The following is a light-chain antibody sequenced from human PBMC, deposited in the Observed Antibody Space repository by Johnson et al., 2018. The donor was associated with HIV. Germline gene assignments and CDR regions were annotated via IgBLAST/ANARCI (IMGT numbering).Light chain of an antibody. CDR3: GTWDSSLSAYV. CDR1: NSNIGNNF. V-gene: IGLV1-51*02. J-gene: IGLJ1*01. Sequence: QSVLTQPPSVSAAPGQKVTISCSEINSNIGNNFVSWYQQLPRTAPKLLIYENNKRPSGIPDRFSGSKSGTSDTLGITGLQTGYEADYYCGTWDSSLSAYVFGTGTKVTVL. CDR2: ENN.